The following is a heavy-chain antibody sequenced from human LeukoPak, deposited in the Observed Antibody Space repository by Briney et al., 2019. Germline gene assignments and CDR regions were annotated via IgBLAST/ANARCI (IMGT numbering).Heavy chain of an antibody. CDR3: GTTYCSSTSCQILYYYGMDV. V-gene: IGHV1-69*13. D-gene: IGHD2-2*01. Sequence: SVKVSCKASGGTFSSYAISWVRQAPGQGLEWMGGIIPILGTANYAQKFQGRVTITADESTSTAYMELSSLRSEDTAVYYCGTTYCSSTSCQILYYYGMDVWGQGTTVTVSS. J-gene: IGHJ6*02. CDR1: GGTFSSYA. CDR2: IIPILGTA.